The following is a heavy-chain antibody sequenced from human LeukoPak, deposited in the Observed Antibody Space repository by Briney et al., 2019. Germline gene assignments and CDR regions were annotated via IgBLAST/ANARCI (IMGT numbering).Heavy chain of an antibody. D-gene: IGHD3-22*01. CDR3: SSYYYDSSGYHAFDI. Sequence: ASVKVSCKASGYTFTSYYMHWVRQAPGQGLEWMGIINPSGGSTSYAQKFQGRVTMTRDTSISTAYMELSRLRSDDTAVYYCSSYYYDSSGYHAFDIWGQGTMVTVSS. J-gene: IGHJ3*02. CDR2: INPSGGST. CDR1: GYTFTSYY. V-gene: IGHV1-46*01.